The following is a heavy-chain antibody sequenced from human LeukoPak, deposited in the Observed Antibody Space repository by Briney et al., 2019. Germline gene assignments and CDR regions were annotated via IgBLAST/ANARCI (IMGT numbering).Heavy chain of an antibody. D-gene: IGHD2-2*02. Sequence: SETLSLTCTVSGGSISSYYWSWIRQPPGKGLEWIGYIYYSGSTNYNPSLKSRVTISVDTSKNQFSLKLSSVTAADTAVYYCARDHTAHYYYGMDVWGRGTTVTVSS. CDR2: IYYSGST. V-gene: IGHV4-59*01. CDR1: GGSISSYY. CDR3: ARDHTAHYYYGMDV. J-gene: IGHJ6*02.